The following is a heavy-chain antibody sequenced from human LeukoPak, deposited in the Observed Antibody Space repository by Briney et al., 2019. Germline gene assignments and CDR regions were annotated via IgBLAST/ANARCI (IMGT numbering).Heavy chain of an antibody. CDR1: GGSISSSSYY. V-gene: IGHV4-39*07. CDR3: AGRNSSSWYGLDY. D-gene: IGHD6-13*01. Sequence: SETLSLTCTVSGGSISSSSYYWGWIRQPPGKGLEWIGSIYYSGSTNYNPSLKSRVTISVDKSKNQFSLKLSSVTAADTAVYYCAGRNSSSWYGLDYWGQGTLVTVSS. CDR2: IYYSGST. J-gene: IGHJ4*02.